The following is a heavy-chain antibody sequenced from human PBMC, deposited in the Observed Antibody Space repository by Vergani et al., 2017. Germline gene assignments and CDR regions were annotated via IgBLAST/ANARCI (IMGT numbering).Heavy chain of an antibody. J-gene: IGHJ4*02. D-gene: IGHD2-2*01. CDR1: GYTFTDYY. CDR2: INPNSGGT. Sequence: QVQLVQSGPEVKKPGASVKVSCEASGYTFTDYYMHWVRQAPGQGLEWMGWINPNSGGTNYAQKFQGRVTMTRDTSISTAYMEMTRLRPDDTAIYYCARVIVGCSRTNCFADHWGQGTLVTVSS. V-gene: IGHV1-2*02. CDR3: ARVIVGCSRTNCFADH.